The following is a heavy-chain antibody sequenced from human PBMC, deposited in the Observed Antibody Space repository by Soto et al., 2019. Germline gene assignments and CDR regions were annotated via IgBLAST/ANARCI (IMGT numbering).Heavy chain of an antibody. CDR3: ARDGGLLTASWHYDL. V-gene: IGHV1-46*01. J-gene: IGHJ2*01. CDR2: INPRTGST. D-gene: IGHD2-15*01. CDR1: GYSFTNYC. Sequence: QVQLVQSGADVKKPGTSVKVSCKAAGYSFTNYCMYWVRQAPGQGLEWMGMINPRTGSTRYAQKFQDRVTLTRYTSTTTVYMELSTLLSDDTAVYYCARDGGLLTASWHYDLWGPGTLVTVSS.